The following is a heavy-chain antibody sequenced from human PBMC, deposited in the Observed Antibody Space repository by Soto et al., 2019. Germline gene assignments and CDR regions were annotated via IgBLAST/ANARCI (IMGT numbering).Heavy chain of an antibody. CDR1: GYTFTSYY. D-gene: IGHD6-13*01. CDR3: AALSYSSIPFDL. CDR2: INPSGGST. J-gene: IGHJ2*01. Sequence: QVQLVQSGAEVKKPGASVKVSCKASGYTFTSYYMHWVRQAPGQGLEWMGIINPSGGSTSYAQKFQGRVTMTRDTSTSTGYMELSSLRSEDTAVYYCAALSYSSIPFDLWGRGTLVTVSS. V-gene: IGHV1-46*01.